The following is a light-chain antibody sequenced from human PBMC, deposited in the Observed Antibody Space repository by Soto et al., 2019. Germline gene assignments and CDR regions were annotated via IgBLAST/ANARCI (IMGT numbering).Light chain of an antibody. CDR1: SSNIGNNY. Sequence: QSVLTQPPSVSAAPGQKVTISCSGGSSNIGNNYVSWYQQLPGTAPKLFIYDNDKRPSGIPDRFSGSKSGTSATLGITGLQTGDEADYYCGTWDNSLGDGHVVFGGGTQLTVL. V-gene: IGLV1-51*01. CDR2: DND. CDR3: GTWDNSLGDGHVV. J-gene: IGLJ2*01.